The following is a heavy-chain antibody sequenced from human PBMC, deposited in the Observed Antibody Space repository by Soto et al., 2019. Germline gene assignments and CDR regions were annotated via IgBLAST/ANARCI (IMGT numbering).Heavy chain of an antibody. J-gene: IGHJ4*02. CDR2: ISSSGGSI. CDR1: GFTFSNHA. Sequence: PGGSLRLSCAASGFTFSNHAMSWVRQAPGTGLEWVSVISSSGGSIYYADSVKGRFTLSRDNSKNTLYLQINSLTAEDTAVYYWAKKQTFPSAPAYWGQGTLVPVS. CDR3: AKKQTFPSAPAY. V-gene: IGHV3-23*01.